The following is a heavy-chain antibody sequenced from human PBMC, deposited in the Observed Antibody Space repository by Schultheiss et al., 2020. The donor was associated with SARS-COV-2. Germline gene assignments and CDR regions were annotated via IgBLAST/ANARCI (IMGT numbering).Heavy chain of an antibody. D-gene: IGHD3-10*01. CDR3: ARGGYYGSGLFDP. Sequence: GESLKISCAASGFTFSSYSMNWVRQAPGKGLEWVSAIGTAGDTYYPGSVKGRFTISRENAKNSLYLQMNSLRAGDTAVYYCARGGYYGSGLFDPWGQGTLVTFSS. V-gene: IGHV3-13*01. J-gene: IGHJ5*02. CDR2: IGTAGDT. CDR1: GFTFSSYS.